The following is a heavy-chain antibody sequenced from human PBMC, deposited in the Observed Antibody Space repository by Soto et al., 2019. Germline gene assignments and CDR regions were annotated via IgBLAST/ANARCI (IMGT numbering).Heavy chain of an antibody. V-gene: IGHV3-23*01. CDR1: GFPFSSYV. D-gene: IGHD4-4*01. J-gene: IGHJ4*02. Sequence: EVQLLESGGGLVQRGGSLRLSCAASGFPFSSYVMAWVRQAPGKGLEWVSGISGGGSNTFYADSVKGRFTISRDNSKNTLLLQMNGLGAEDTAVYYCAKDSNKYSSSLRGRYFDYWGQGIGVTDSS. CDR2: ISGGGSNT. CDR3: AKDSNKYSSSLRGRYFDY.